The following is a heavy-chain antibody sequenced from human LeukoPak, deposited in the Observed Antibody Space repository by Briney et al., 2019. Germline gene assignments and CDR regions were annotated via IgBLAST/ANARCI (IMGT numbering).Heavy chain of an antibody. D-gene: IGHD2-15*01. V-gene: IGHV3-21*01. CDR1: GFTFSSYS. CDR3: AREGYCSGGSCPYYFDY. CDR2: ISSSSSYI. J-gene: IGHJ4*02. Sequence: PGGSLRLSCAASGFTFSSYSMNWVRQAPGKGLEWVSSISSSSSYIYYADSVKGRSTISRDNAKNSLYLQMNSLRAEDTAVYYCAREGYCSGGSCPYYFDYWGQGTLVTVSS.